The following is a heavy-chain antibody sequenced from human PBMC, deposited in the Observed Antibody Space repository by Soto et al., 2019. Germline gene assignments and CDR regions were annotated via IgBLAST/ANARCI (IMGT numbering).Heavy chain of an antibody. J-gene: IGHJ4*02. CDR1: GFSFSTYD. D-gene: IGHD2-15*01. Sequence: GGSLRLSCVASGFSFSTYDMDWVRQAPGKAPEWIAHISTTIFTIYYADSVKGRFTISRDNVRNSLYLEMKSLRDEDTAVYYCARDRCFDGSCYSASDFWGQGIAVTVSS. V-gene: IGHV3-48*02. CDR2: ISTTIFTI. CDR3: ARDRCFDGSCYSASDF.